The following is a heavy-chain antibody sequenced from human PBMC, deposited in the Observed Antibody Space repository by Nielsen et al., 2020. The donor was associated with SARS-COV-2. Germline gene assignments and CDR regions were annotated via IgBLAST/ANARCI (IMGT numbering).Heavy chain of an antibody. CDR3: ASGDLTIFGVVTNYYYGMDV. CDR2: INTNTGNP. Sequence: ASVKVSCKASGYTFTSYAMNWVRQAPGQGLEWMGWINTNTGNPTYAQGFTGRFVFSLDTSVSTAYLQISSLKAEDTAVYYCASGDLTIFGVVTNYYYGMDVWGQGTTVTVSS. V-gene: IGHV7-4-1*02. CDR1: GYTFTSYA. D-gene: IGHD3-3*01. J-gene: IGHJ6*02.